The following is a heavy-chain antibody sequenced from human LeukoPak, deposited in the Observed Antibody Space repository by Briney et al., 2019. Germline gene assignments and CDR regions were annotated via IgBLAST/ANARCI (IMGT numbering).Heavy chain of an antibody. CDR3: VKDKTGRALGGNFDY. Sequence: PGGSLRLSCSASGFTFSSYAMHWVRQAPGKGLEYVSAIGSNGGSTYYADSVKGRFTISRDNSKNTLYLQMSSLRAEDTAVYYCVKDKTGRALGGNFDYWGQGTLVTVSS. J-gene: IGHJ4*02. D-gene: IGHD3-16*01. CDR1: GFTFSSYA. V-gene: IGHV3-64D*06. CDR2: IGSNGGST.